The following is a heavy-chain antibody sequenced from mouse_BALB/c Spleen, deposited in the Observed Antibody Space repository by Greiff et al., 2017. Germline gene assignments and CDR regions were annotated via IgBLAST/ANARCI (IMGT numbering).Heavy chain of an antibody. CDR1: GFNFKDTY. D-gene: IGHD2-14*01. J-gene: IGHJ4*01. CDR3: ARHYRYDDYAMDY. V-gene: IGHV14-3*02. CDR2: IDPANGNT. Sequence: VQLQQSGAELVKPGASVKLSCTASGFNFKDTYMHWVKQRPEQGLEWIGRIDPANGNTKYDPKFQGKATITADTSSNTAYLQLSSLTSEDTAVYYCARHYRYDDYAMDYWGQGTSVTVSS.